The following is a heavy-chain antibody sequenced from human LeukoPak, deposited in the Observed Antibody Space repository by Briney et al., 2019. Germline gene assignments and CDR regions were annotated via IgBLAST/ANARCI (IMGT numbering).Heavy chain of an antibody. J-gene: IGHJ3*02. Sequence: YYSGSTNYNPSLKSRVTISVDTSKNQFSLKLSSVTAADTAVYYCARGDLWFGESMAGSFDIWGQGTMVTVSS. V-gene: IGHV4-59*09. CDR2: YYSGST. CDR3: ARGDLWFGESMAGSFDI. D-gene: IGHD3-10*01.